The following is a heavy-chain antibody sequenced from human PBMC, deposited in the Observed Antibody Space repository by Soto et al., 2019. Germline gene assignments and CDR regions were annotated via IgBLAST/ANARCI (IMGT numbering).Heavy chain of an antibody. CDR3: ASSHAGAHITAAVH. CDR1: GGSISSDGYS. CDR2: IYHSGST. D-gene: IGHD6-13*01. J-gene: IGHJ4*02. V-gene: IGHV4-30-2*01. Sequence: QLQLQESGSGLVKPSQTLSLTCAVSGGSISSDGYSWSWIRQPPGKGLEWIGYIYHSGSTYYNPSLKHRVTISVDRSKHQFPRKLSSVTAAATAVYYCASSHAGAHITAAVHWGQGTLVTVSS.